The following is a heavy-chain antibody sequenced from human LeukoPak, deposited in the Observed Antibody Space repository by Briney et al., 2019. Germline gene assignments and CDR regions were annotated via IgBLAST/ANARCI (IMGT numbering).Heavy chain of an antibody. CDR1: GGSISSSSYY. Sequence: PSETLSLTCTVSGGSISSSSYYWGWIRQPPGKGLEWIGSIYYSGSTYHNPSLKSRVTISVDTSKNQFSLKLSSVTAADTAVYYCARRAGAFDIWGQGTMVTVSS. J-gene: IGHJ3*02. CDR3: ARRAGAFDI. CDR2: IYYSGST. V-gene: IGHV4-39*01.